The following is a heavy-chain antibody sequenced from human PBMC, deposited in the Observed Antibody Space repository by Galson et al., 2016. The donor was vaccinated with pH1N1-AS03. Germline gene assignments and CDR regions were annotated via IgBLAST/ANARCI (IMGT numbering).Heavy chain of an antibody. CDR3: ARHRQSETYSEPFDI. CDR1: GYDFINYW. CDR2: IDPRDSDA. V-gene: IGHV5-51*01. D-gene: IGHD2-21*01. J-gene: IGHJ3*02. Sequence: QSGAEVKKPGESLKISCKASGYDFINYWIGWVRQMPGKGLEWMGVIDPRDSDARYSSSFQGQATISADKSITTAHLQWGSLKASDTGMYFCARHRQSETYSEPFDIWGQGTMVTVSS.